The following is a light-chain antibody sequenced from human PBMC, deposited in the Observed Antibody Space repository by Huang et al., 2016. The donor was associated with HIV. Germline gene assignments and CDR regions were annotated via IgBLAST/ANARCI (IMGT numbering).Light chain of an antibody. CDR1: ENIVYS. Sequence: EIQLTQSPSSRAASVGDGFTITCRASENIVYSLSWFRQRPGRAPEALIYAASRLHAGVPSKFSATGSGANFTLSIDGLGPEDFATYYCQQSRSLPRTYGGGTKVDI. J-gene: IGKJ4*01. CDR2: AAS. CDR3: QQSRSLPRT. V-gene: IGKV1-39*01.